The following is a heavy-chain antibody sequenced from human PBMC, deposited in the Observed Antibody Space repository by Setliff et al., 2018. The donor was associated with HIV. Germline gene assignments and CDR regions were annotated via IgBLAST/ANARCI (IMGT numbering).Heavy chain of an antibody. CDR3: ARELGLGTYYYDSTGYPKANAFDI. CDR1: GGSISRGNHF. Sequence: PSETLSLTCTVSGGSISRGNHFWTWIRQPAGKGLEWIGRIYTSGSTKYNPSLKSPVTISVDTSRNQFSLKLSSGTAADTAVYYCARELGLGTYYYDSTGYPKANAFDIWGQGTMVTVSS. V-gene: IGHV4-61*02. D-gene: IGHD3-22*01. J-gene: IGHJ3*02. CDR2: IYTSGST.